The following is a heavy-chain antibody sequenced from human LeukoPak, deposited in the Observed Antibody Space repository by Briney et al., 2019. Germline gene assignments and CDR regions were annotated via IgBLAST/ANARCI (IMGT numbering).Heavy chain of an antibody. J-gene: IGHJ4*02. Sequence: PGGSLRLSCTTSGFTFGDYTMSWFRQAPGKGLEWVGFIRSKAYGGTTEYAASVKGRFTISRDDSKSIAYLQMNSLKTEDTAVYYCTRAKGPGIAAEFDYWGQGTLVTVSS. D-gene: IGHD6-13*01. CDR3: TRAKGPGIAAEFDY. CDR1: GFTFGDYT. CDR2: IRSKAYGGTT. V-gene: IGHV3-49*03.